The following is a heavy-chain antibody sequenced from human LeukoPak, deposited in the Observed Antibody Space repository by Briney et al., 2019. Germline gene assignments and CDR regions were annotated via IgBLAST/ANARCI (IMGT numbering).Heavy chain of an antibody. J-gene: IGHJ4*02. Sequence: SETLSLTCAVYGGSFSGYYWSWIRQPPGKGLEWIGEINHSGSTNYNPSLKSRATISVDTSKNQFSLKLSSVTAADTAVYYCARGPRVVTAPPDYWGQGTLVTVSS. V-gene: IGHV4-34*01. CDR3: ARGPRVVTAPPDY. D-gene: IGHD2-21*02. CDR2: INHSGST. CDR1: GGSFSGYY.